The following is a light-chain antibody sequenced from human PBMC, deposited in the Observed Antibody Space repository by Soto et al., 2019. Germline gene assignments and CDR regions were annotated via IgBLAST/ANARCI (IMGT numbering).Light chain of an antibody. V-gene: IGKV1-39*01. CDR3: QQSYSTLTWT. J-gene: IGKJ1*01. CDR2: AAS. Sequence: DIQMTQSPSSLSAAVGDRVTISCRARHSISSSLNWYQQKPGKAPKLLIYAASSLQSGVPSRFSGSGSGTDFTLTISSLQPEDFATYYCQQSYSTLTWTFGQGTKV. CDR1: HSISSS.